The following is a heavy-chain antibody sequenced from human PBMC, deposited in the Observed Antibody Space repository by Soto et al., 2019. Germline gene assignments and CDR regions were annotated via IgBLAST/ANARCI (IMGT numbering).Heavy chain of an antibody. J-gene: IGHJ6*02. Sequence: SETRSLTCTVSAGSVSGYYWSSIREPPGKVLVGLVYIFYRRTTLYNTSLQSRFTIARDTSKNHFSFNLSSSTAADTAVYYCTRHGIIPKLQYGMDLWGQGRKVTVSS. CDR2: IFYRRTT. D-gene: IGHD2-15*01. CDR3: TRHGIIPKLQYGMDL. V-gene: IGHV4-59*02. CDR1: AGSVSGYY.